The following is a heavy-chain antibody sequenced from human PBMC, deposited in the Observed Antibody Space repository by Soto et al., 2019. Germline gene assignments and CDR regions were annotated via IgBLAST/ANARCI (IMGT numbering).Heavy chain of an antibody. J-gene: IGHJ4*02. CDR3: ARAGIWDGTTGTTADY. CDR1: GYTFTSYY. D-gene: IGHD1-1*01. V-gene: IGHV1-46*03. Sequence: GASVKVSCKASGYTFTSYYMHWVRQAPGQGLEWMGIINPSGGSTSYAQKFQGRVTMTRDTSTSTVYMELSSLRSEDTAVYYCARAGIWDGTTGTTADYWGQGTLVTVSS. CDR2: INPSGGST.